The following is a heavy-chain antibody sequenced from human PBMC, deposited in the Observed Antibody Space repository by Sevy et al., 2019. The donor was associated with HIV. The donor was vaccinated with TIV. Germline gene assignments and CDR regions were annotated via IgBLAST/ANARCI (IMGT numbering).Heavy chain of an antibody. Sequence: SEALSLTCSVSGDSITSSSYYWGWIRQPPGKGLEWIGFIYYRGNTYYNPSLKSRVTIFVDTSKNHFSLKLTSVTAADTAFYYCARRAYGSSHYFDYWGQGTLVTVSS. D-gene: IGHD6-13*01. CDR2: IYYRGNT. CDR3: ARRAYGSSHYFDY. J-gene: IGHJ4*02. V-gene: IGHV4-39*02. CDR1: GDSITSSSYY.